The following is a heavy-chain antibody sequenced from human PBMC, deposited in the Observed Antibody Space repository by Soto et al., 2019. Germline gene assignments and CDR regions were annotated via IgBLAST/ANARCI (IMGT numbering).Heavy chain of an antibody. CDR3: AGNYDSSGYYYFDY. CDR2: IYYSGST. J-gene: IGHJ4*02. CDR1: GGSISSYY. V-gene: IGHV4-59*01. D-gene: IGHD3-22*01. Sequence: PSETLSLTCTVSGGSISSYYWSWIRQPPGKGLEWIGYIYYSGSTNYNPSLKSRVTISVDTSKNQFSLKLSSVTAADTAVYYCAGNYDSSGYYYFDYWGQGTLVTVYS.